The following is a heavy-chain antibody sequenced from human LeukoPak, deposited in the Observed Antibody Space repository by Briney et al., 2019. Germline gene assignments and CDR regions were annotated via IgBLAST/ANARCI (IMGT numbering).Heavy chain of an antibody. CDR2: IIASGGST. V-gene: IGHV3-23*01. CDR1: GFTFSSYA. D-gene: IGHD4-23*01. J-gene: IGHJ6*02. Sequence: PGGSLRLSCATSGFTFSSYAMSWVRQAPGEGLEWVSGIIASGGSTYYADSVKGRFTISRDNSKNTLYLQMNSLRAEDTAVYYCAKDYYGGGSHYYGMDVWGQGTTVTVSS. CDR3: AKDYYGGGSHYYGMDV.